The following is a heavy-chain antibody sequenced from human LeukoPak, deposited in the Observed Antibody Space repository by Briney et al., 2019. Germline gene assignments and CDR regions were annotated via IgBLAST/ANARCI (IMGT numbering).Heavy chain of an antibody. CDR2: INPNRGGT. J-gene: IGHJ4*02. V-gene: IGHV1-2*02. CDR3: ARASMTTVTNRAYFDY. CDR1: GYTFTGYY. Sequence: ASVKVSCKASGYTFTGYYMHWVRQAPGQGLEWMGWINPNRGGTNYAQKFQGRVTMTRDTSISTAYMELSRLRSDDTAVYYCARASMTTVTNRAYFDYWGQGTLVTVSS. D-gene: IGHD4-11*01.